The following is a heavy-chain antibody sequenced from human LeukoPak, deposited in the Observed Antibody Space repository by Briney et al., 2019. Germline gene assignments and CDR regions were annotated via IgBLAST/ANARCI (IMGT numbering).Heavy chain of an antibody. Sequence: GGSLRLSCAASGFTFSSYAMSWVRQAPGKGLEWVSAISGSGGSTYYADSVKGRFTTSRDNSKNTLYLQMNSLRAEDTAVYYCAKEARRITMIVVVTRTTFYFDYWGQGTLVTVSS. CDR3: AKEARRITMIVVVTRTTFYFDY. CDR1: GFTFSSYA. D-gene: IGHD3-22*01. CDR2: ISGSGGST. J-gene: IGHJ4*02. V-gene: IGHV3-23*01.